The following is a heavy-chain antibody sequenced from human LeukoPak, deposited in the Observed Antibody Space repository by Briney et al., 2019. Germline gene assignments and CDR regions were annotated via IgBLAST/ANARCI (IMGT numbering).Heavy chain of an antibody. CDR1: DGSISSCSSF. J-gene: IGHJ4*02. CDR2: IDYSGST. CDR3: ARLNGGATTGLFDY. D-gene: IGHD1-26*01. Sequence: SESLSLTCTVSDGSISSCSSFWVWIRPPPGMGLEWIGSIDYSGSTYYNPSVKSRVTISADMSKNQFSLKLSSVTAADTAVYFCARLNGGATTGLFDYWGQGALVTVSS. V-gene: IGHV4-39*07.